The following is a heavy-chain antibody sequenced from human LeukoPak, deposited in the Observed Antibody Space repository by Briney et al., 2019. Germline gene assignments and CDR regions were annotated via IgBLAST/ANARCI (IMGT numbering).Heavy chain of an antibody. V-gene: IGHV3-15*01. Sequence: PGGSLRLSCAASGFTFSNAWMSWVRQAPGKGLEWVGRIKSKTAGGTTDYAAPVKGRFTISSDDSQNTVYLQMESLQNEDKAVYYCARDVGSYYGSGTDYSYNWFDPWGQGSLVTVSS. D-gene: IGHD3-10*01. CDR1: GFTFSNAW. J-gene: IGHJ5*02. CDR2: IKSKTAGGTT. CDR3: ARDVGSYYGSGTDYSYNWFDP.